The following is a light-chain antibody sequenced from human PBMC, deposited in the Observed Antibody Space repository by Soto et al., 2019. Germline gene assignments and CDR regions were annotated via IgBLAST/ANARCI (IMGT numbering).Light chain of an antibody. Sequence: DIQMTQSPSSVSASVGDRVTITCRASQGISSWLAWYQQKPGKAPELLMFAASSLQSGVPSRFSDSGSGTEFILTISSVQPEDSATYYCQQTNSFPLTFGGGTKVEIK. V-gene: IGKV1D-12*01. J-gene: IGKJ4*01. CDR3: QQTNSFPLT. CDR1: QGISSW. CDR2: AAS.